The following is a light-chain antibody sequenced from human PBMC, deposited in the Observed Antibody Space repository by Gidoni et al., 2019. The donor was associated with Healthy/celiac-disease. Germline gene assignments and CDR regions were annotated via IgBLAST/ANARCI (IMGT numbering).Light chain of an antibody. CDR3: QEYGSSTPLT. J-gene: IGKJ4*01. Sequence: EIVLPHSPRTLSLSPVERATLSCRASQSVSSSYLAWYQQKPGQATRLLIDGASSRATGIPDRVSGSASGTEFTLTIRRLESEDCAVYYCQEYGSSTPLTFGGGTKVEIK. CDR1: QSVSSSY. CDR2: GAS. V-gene: IGKV3-20*01.